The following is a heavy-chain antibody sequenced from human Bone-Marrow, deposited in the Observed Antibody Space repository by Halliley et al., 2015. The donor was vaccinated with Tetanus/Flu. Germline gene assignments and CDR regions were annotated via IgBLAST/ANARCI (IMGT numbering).Heavy chain of an antibody. CDR1: GGSFSDYY. CDR3: ARGTEHCRVISCARSFDV. J-gene: IGHJ3*01. CDR2: INHNGRA. Sequence: TLSLTCAVYGGSFSDYYWNWIRQPPGKGLEWIGEINHNGRANYNPSLKSRVSLSVDTSKNQFSLRLSSVTAADTAVYYCARGTEHCRVISCARSFDVWGQGTVVTVSS. D-gene: IGHD2-15*01. V-gene: IGHV4-34*01.